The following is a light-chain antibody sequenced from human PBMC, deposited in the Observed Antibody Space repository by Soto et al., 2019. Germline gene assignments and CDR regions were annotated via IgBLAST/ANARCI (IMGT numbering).Light chain of an antibody. V-gene: IGLV2-14*03. CDR1: SSDVIGYNF. CDR3: TSYTSSSPVV. Sequence: QSALTQPASVSGSPGQSITISCTGTSSDVIGYNFVSWYQHHPGKAPKLMIYYVSNRPSGVSNRFSGSKSGNTASLTISGLQAEDEADYYCTSYTSSSPVVFGGGTKLTVL. CDR2: YVS. J-gene: IGLJ2*01.